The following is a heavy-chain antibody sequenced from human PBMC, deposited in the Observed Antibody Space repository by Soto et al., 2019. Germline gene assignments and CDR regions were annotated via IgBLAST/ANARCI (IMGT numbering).Heavy chain of an antibody. Sequence: QVEVVESGGGVAQPGTSLTLACAASGFTFSRYGMHWVRQAPGKGLEWVAVIWHDGSEKFYADSVKGRFIISRDNSKNTLYVEIKSLRPEDTAVYYCAREMTHRPGSPYRTDVWGQGTTVTVSS. J-gene: IGHJ6*02. D-gene: IGHD3-10*01. V-gene: IGHV3-33*01. CDR2: IWHDGSEK. CDR1: GFTFSRYG. CDR3: AREMTHRPGSPYRTDV.